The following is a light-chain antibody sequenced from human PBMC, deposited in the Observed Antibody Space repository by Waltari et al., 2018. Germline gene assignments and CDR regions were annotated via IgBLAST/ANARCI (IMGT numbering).Light chain of an antibody. J-gene: IGKJ1*01. V-gene: IGKV3-20*01. Sequence: IVLTQSPGTLSLSPGERATLSCRASLSVNTYLAWYQQKPGQAPKLLIYGAYTRAAGIPVRFSGSGFGTDFSLTISRLEAEDFAVYYCQHHVRLPATFGQGTKVEIK. CDR2: GAY. CDR3: QHHVRLPAT. CDR1: LSVNTY.